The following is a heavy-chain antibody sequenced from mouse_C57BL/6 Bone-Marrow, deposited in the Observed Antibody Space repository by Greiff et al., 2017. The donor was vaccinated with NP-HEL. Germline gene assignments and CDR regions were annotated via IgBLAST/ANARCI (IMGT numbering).Heavy chain of an antibody. CDR2: INPYNGGT. CDR1: GYTFTDYY. CDR3: ARPYYYGSSYWYFDV. J-gene: IGHJ1*03. V-gene: IGHV1-19*01. D-gene: IGHD1-1*01. Sequence: VQLQQSGPVLVKPGASVKMSCKASGYTFTDYYMNWVKQSHGKSLEWIGVINPYNGGTSYNQKFKGKATLTVDKSSSTAYMELISLTSEDSAVYYCARPYYYGSSYWYFDVWGTGTTVTVSS.